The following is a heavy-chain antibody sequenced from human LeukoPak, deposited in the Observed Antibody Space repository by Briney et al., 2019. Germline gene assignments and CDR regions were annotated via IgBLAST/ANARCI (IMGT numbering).Heavy chain of an antibody. CDR3: ARGGVYCSSVSCSVDY. D-gene: IGHD2-2*01. CDR1: GFPFSSYG. CDR2: IRSKAYGGTT. Sequence: PGGSLRLSCAASGFPFSSYGMHWVRQAPGKGLEWVGFIRSKAYGGTTENAASVKGRFTISRDDSKSIAYLQMNSLKTEDTAVYYCARGGVYCSSVSCSVDYWGQGILVTVSS. V-gene: IGHV3-49*04. J-gene: IGHJ4*02.